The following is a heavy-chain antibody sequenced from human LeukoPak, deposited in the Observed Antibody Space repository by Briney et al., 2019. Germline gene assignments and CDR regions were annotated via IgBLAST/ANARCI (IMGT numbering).Heavy chain of an antibody. Sequence: TGGSLRLSCAASGFTVSSINMSWVRPATGKGLEWVSVIYSGGSTYYADSVKGRFTISRDKSKITLYLQMNSLRAEDTAVYYCARDRSECSGGSCYSGGFDYWGQGTLVTVSS. CDR3: ARDRSECSGGSCYSGGFDY. CDR1: GFTVSSIN. D-gene: IGHD2-15*01. J-gene: IGHJ4*02. CDR2: IYSGGST. V-gene: IGHV3-53*01.